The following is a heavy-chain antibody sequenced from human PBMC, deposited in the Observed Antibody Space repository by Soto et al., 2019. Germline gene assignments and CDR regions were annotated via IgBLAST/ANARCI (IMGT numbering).Heavy chain of an antibody. CDR3: AGSDGASGYSYGYYYYYYMDV. Sequence: ASVKVSCKASGGTFSSYTISWVRQAPGQGLEWMGRIIPILGIANYAQKFQGRVTITADKSTSTAYMELSSLRSEDTAVYYCAGSDGASGYSYGYYYYYYMDVWGKGTTVTVSS. CDR2: IIPILGIA. D-gene: IGHD5-18*01. V-gene: IGHV1-69*02. CDR1: GGTFSSYT. J-gene: IGHJ6*03.